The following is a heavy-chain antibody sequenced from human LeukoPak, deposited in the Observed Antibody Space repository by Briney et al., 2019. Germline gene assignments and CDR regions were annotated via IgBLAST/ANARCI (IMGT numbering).Heavy chain of an antibody. Sequence: SETLSLTCAVYGGSFSGYYWSWIRQPPGKGLEWIGEINHSGSTNYNPSLKSRVTISVDTSKNQFSLKLSSVTAADTAVYYCARGLMLDYWGQGTLVTISS. CDR1: GGSFSGYY. CDR3: ARGLMLDY. CDR2: INHSGST. V-gene: IGHV4-34*01. J-gene: IGHJ4*02.